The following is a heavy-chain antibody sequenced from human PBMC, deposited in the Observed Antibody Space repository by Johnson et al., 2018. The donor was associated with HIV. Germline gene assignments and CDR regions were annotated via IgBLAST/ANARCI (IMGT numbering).Heavy chain of an antibody. J-gene: IGHJ3*02. Sequence: MLLVESGGGLVQPGGSLRLSCAASGFTFNSYAMTWVRQAPGKGLEWVSSVSGSGDDTYYADSVKGRFTISRDNSKNTLYLQVISLRAEDTAVYYCAKGDTSGYYVAFDIWGQGTMVTVSS. CDR1: GFTFNSYA. CDR3: AKGDTSGYYVAFDI. CDR2: VSGSGDDT. D-gene: IGHD3-22*01. V-gene: IGHV3-23*04.